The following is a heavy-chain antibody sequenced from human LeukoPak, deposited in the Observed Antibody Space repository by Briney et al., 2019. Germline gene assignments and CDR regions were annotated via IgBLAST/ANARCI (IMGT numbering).Heavy chain of an antibody. CDR2: IKQDGSEK. J-gene: IGHJ6*03. CDR1: GFTFNSYD. V-gene: IGHV3-7*01. Sequence: GGSLRLSCAASGFTFNSYDFHWVRQAPGKGLEWVANIKQDGSEKYYIDSVKGRFTISRDNAKNSVYLQMNRLRAEDTAVYYCARVRREMKRSLGRTTEYSYYYYMDVWGKGTTVTVSS. CDR3: ARVRREMKRSLGRTTEYSYYYYMDV. D-gene: IGHD1/OR15-1a*01.